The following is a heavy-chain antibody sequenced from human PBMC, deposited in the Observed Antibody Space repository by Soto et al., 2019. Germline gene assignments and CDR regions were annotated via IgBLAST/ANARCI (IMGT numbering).Heavy chain of an antibody. J-gene: IGHJ5*02. V-gene: IGHV4-59*08. CDR3: ASLVWSYRTWFDP. CDR1: GGSISSYY. Sequence: QVQLQESGPGLVKPSETLSLTCTVSGGSISSYYWSWIRQPPGKGLEWIGYIYYSGSTNYNPSLKSRVHISVDAAKNQFSLKLRSATAADTPVYYCASLVWSYRTWFDPWGPGTLVTVSS. D-gene: IGHD3-16*02. CDR2: IYYSGST.